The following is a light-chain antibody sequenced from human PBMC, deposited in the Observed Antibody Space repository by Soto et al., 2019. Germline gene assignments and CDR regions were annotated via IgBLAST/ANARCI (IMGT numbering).Light chain of an antibody. V-gene: IGKV1-9*01. J-gene: IGKJ4*01. CDR1: QAISTY. CDR3: QQLNAYPLT. Sequence: DIQLTQSPSLLSASVGDRVTITCRASQAISTYLAWYQQTSGKAPKLLISAASTLQRGVPSRFRGSGSGTQFTLTISSLQPEDFATYYSQQLNAYPLTFGGGTRVEIK. CDR2: AAS.